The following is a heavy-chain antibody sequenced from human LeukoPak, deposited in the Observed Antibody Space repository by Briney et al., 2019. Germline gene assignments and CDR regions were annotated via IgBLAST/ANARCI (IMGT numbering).Heavy chain of an antibody. J-gene: IGHJ4*02. V-gene: IGHV1-8*03. Sequence: ASVKVSCKASGYTFTSYGISWVRQATGQGLEWMGWMNPNSGNTGYAQKFQGRVTITRNASISTAYMELSSLRSEDTAVYYCARLSGSYSHWGQGTLVTVSS. CDR3: ARLSGSYSH. D-gene: IGHD1-26*01. CDR2: MNPNSGNT. CDR1: GYTFTSYG.